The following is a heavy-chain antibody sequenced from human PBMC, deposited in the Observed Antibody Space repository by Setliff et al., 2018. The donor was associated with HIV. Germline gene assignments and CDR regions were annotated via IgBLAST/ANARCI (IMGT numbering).Heavy chain of an antibody. CDR3: TKERGDGYGYYFHY. CDR2: MSSSESYT. D-gene: IGHD5-12*01. CDR1: GFSFSNFN. J-gene: IGHJ4*02. V-gene: IGHV3-21*01. Sequence: GESLKISCAASGFSFSNFNMNWVRQAPGKGLEWVSSMSSSESYTYYADSVKGRFTISRDNAKNTLYLQMNSLRAEDTGVYYCTKERGDGYGYYFHYWGQGTLVTVSS.